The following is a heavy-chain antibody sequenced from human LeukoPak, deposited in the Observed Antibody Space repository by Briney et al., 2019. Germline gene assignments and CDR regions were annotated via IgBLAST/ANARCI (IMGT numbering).Heavy chain of an antibody. V-gene: IGHV1-8*01. CDR3: ARDGSGSGSYLSWFDP. J-gene: IGHJ5*02. D-gene: IGHD3-10*01. CDR2: MNPNSGNT. Sequence: GASVKVSCKASGYTFTSYDINWVRQAPGQGLEWMGWMNPNSGNTGYAQKFQGRVTMTRNTSISTAYMELSSLRSEDTAVYYCARDGSGSGSYLSWFDPWGQGTLVTVSS. CDR1: GYTFTSYD.